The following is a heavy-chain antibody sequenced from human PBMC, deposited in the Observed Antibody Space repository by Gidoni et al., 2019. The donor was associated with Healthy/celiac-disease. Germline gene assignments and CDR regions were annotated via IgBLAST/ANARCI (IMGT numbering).Heavy chain of an antibody. CDR1: GGSISSYY. CDR3: ASGQRYCSGGSCYPRQ. J-gene: IGHJ4*02. V-gene: IGHV4-59*08. CDR2: IYYSGST. Sequence: QVQLQESGPGLVKPSETLSLTCTVSGGSISSYYWSWIRQPPGKGLEWIGYIYYSGSTNYNPSLKSRVTISVDTSKNQFSLKLSSVTAADTAVYYCASGQRYCSGGSCYPRQWGQGTLVTVSS. D-gene: IGHD2-15*01.